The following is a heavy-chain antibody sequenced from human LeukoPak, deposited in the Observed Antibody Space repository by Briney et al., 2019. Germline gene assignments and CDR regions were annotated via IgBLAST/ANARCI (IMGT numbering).Heavy chain of an antibody. CDR3: ARWHGGNWFDP. CDR2: IYYSGST. CDR1: GGSISSGGYY. D-gene: IGHD3-10*01. Sequence: SETLSLTCTVSGGSISSGGYYWSWIRQHPGKGPEWIGYIYYSGSTYYNPSLKSRVTISVDTSKNQFSLKLSSVTAADTAVYYCARWHGGNWFDPWGQGTLVTVSS. J-gene: IGHJ5*02. V-gene: IGHV4-31*03.